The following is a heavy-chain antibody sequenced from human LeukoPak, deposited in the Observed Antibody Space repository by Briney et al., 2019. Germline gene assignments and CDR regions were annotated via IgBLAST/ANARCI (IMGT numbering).Heavy chain of an antibody. CDR1: GGSISSYY. CDR2: IYYSGST. V-gene: IGHV4-59*01. Sequence: SETLSLTCTVSGGSISSYYWSWIRQPPGKGLEWIGYIYYSGSTNYNPSLKSRVTISVDTSKNQFSLKLSSVTAADTAVYYCARDSNPGNWFDPCGQGTLVTVSS. J-gene: IGHJ5*02. D-gene: IGHD4-11*01. CDR3: ARDSNPGNWFDP.